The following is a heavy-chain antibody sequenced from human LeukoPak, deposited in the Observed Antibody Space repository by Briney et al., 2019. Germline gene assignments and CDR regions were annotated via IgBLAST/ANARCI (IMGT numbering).Heavy chain of an antibody. D-gene: IGHD2-2*01. CDR3: ARGWGFVVPASGDYYMDV. CDR1: GFTFSSYW. Sequence: GGSLRLSCAASGFTFSSYWMHWVRQAPGKGLVWVSRINTDGSSTTYADSVKGRFTISRDNAKNTLYLQMNSLRAEDTAVYYCARGWGFVVPASGDYYMDVWGKGTTVTVSS. V-gene: IGHV3-74*01. J-gene: IGHJ6*03. CDR2: INTDGSST.